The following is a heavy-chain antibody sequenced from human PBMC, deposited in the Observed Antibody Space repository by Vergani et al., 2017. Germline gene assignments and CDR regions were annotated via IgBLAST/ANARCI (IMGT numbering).Heavy chain of an antibody. V-gene: IGHV1-69*12. CDR1: GGTFSSYA. D-gene: IGHD5-18*01. Sequence: QVQLVQSGAEVKKPGSSVKVSCKASGGTFSSYAISWVRQAPGQGLEWMGGIIPIVGTANYAQKFQGRVTITADESTSTAYMELSSLRSEDTAVYYCARGWDIYGTYYYNYGMDVSSQGTTVTVSS. CDR3: ARGWDIYGTYYYNYGMDV. CDR2: IIPIVGTA. J-gene: IGHJ6*02.